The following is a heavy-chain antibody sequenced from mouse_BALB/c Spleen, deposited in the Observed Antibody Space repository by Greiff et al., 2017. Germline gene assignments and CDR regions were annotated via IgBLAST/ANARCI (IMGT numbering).Heavy chain of an antibody. CDR2: IYPGSGST. CDR3: ASMITTTDWFAY. Sequence: QVQLKESGPELVKPGASVKMSCKASGYTFTDYVISWVKQRTGQGLEWIGEIYPGSGSTYYNEKFKGKATLTADKSSNTAYMQLSSLTSEDSAVYFCASMITTTDWFAYWGQGTLVTVSA. D-gene: IGHD2-4*01. J-gene: IGHJ3*01. CDR1: GYTFTDYV. V-gene: IGHV1-77*01.